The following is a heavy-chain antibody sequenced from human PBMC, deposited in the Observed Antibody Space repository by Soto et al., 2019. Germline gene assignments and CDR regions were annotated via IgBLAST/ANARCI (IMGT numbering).Heavy chain of an antibody. D-gene: IGHD3-3*01. CDR3: ARDAHDYDFWSGYYYYGMDV. J-gene: IGHJ6*02. CDR2: IFSFGTT. Sequence: PSETLSLTCSVSGGSITSYYWTWIRQPAGKGLECIGRIFSFGTTKYNPSLKSRVTMSIDTSKNQFSLKLSSVTAADTAVYYCARDAHDYDFWSGYYYYGMDVWGQGTTVTVSS. CDR1: GGSITSYY. V-gene: IGHV4-4*07.